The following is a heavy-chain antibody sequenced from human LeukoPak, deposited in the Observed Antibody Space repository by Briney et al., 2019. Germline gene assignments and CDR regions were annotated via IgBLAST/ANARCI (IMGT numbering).Heavy chain of an antibody. CDR3: ARDVVVVPAAIGWFDP. V-gene: IGHV1-69*13. D-gene: IGHD2-2*02. CDR2: IIPIFGTA. Sequence: ASVKVSCKASGGTFISYAISWVRQAPGQGLEWMGGIIPIFGTANYARKFQGRVTITADESTSTAYMELSSLRSEDTAVYYCARDVVVVPAAIGWFDPWGQGTLVTVSS. CDR1: GGTFISYA. J-gene: IGHJ5*02.